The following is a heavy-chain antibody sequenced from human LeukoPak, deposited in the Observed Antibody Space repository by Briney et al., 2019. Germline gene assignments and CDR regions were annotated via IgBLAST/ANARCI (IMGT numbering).Heavy chain of an antibody. CDR1: GFTFSNAW. J-gene: IGHJ4*02. D-gene: IGHD3-16*02. CDR3: ARGGGFWFGGVIVHFDY. V-gene: IGHV3-15*01. Sequence: GGSLRLSCAASGFTFSNAWMSWVRQAPGKGLEWVGRIKSKTDGGTTDYAAPVKGRFTISRDDSKNTLFLQMNSLKIEDTAVYYCARGGGFWFGGVIVHFDYWGQGTLVTVSS. CDR2: IKSKTDGGTT.